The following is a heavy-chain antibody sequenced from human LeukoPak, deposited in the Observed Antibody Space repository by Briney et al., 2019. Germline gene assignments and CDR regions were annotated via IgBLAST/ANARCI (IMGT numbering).Heavy chain of an antibody. CDR1: GGSISSSSYY. V-gene: IGHV4-39*01. D-gene: IGHD3-10*01. CDR2: IYYSGSA. J-gene: IGHJ4*02. CDR3: ARTRYYYNSRSYGAPYYFDY. Sequence: SETLSLTCTVSGGSISSSSYYWGWIRQPPGKGLECIGSIYYSGSAYYNPSLKSRVTISVDTSKNQFSLKLSSVTAADTAVYYCARTRYYYNSRSYGAPYYFDYWGQGTLVTVSS.